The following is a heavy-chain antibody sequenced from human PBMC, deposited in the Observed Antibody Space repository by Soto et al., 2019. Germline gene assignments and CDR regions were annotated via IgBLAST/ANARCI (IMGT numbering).Heavy chain of an antibody. D-gene: IGHD6-19*01. CDR2: IYYSGST. J-gene: IGHJ5*02. CDR1: GGSISSSSYY. V-gene: IGHV4-39*01. Sequence: QLQLQESGPGLVKPSETLSLTCTVSGGSISSSSYYWGWIRQPPGKGLEWIGSIYYSGSTYNNPSLKSRVTISVDTSKNQFSLNLSSVTAADTAVYYCARHSYSSGRVGWFDPWGQGTLVTVSS. CDR3: ARHSYSSGRVGWFDP.